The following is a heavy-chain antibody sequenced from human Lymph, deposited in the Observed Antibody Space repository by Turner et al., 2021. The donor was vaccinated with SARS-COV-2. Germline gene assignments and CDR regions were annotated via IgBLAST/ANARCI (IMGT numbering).Heavy chain of an antibody. V-gene: IGHV3-30-3*01. Sequence: QLVESGGGVVQPGRSLRHPCAASGLTFSSYAMHWVRQAPGKGLEWVALISYDGSNNYYADSMKGRFTISRDNSKNTLYLQMNSLRAEDTAVYYCAGDGGGNFNYWGQGTLVTVSS. CDR1: GLTFSSYA. CDR2: ISYDGSNN. CDR3: AGDGGGNFNY. D-gene: IGHD2-15*01. J-gene: IGHJ4*02.